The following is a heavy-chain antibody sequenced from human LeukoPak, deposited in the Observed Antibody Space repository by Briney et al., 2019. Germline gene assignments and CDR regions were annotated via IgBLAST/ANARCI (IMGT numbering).Heavy chain of an antibody. CDR2: ISSSSSTI. CDR3: ARDYYGSGSYYNDLGY. V-gene: IGHV3-48*01. D-gene: IGHD3-10*01. CDR1: GFTFSSYS. J-gene: IGHJ4*02. Sequence: PGGPLRLSCAASGFTFSSYSMNWVRQAPGKGLEWVSYISSSSSTIYYAGSVKGRFTISRDNAKNSLYLQMNSLRAEDTAVYYCARDYYGSGSYYNDLGYWGQGTLVTVSS.